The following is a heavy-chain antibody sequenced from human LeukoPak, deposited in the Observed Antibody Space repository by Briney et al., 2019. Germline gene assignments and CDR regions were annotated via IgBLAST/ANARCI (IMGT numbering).Heavy chain of an antibody. CDR3: ATPNDAFNI. V-gene: IGHV4-4*02. CDR2: IHYRGGT. Sequence: PSGTLSLTCAVSGGSLSNENWCSWVRQPPGKGLEWIGEIHYRGGTNYNPSLRSRVTISVDTSMNQFSLKMTPVTAPDTAVYYCATPNDAFNIWGQGTMVTVSS. CDR1: GGSLSNENW. J-gene: IGHJ3*02.